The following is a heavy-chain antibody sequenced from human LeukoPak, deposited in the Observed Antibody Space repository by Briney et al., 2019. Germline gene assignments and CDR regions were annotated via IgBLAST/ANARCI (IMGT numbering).Heavy chain of an antibody. CDR2: MNPNSGNT. D-gene: IGHD2-2*02. J-gene: IGHJ4*02. Sequence: ASVKVSCKASGYTFTSYGINWVRQATGQGLEWMGWMNPNSGNTGYAQKFQGRVTITRNTSISTAYMELSSLRSEDTAVYYCARGQVYCSSTSCYTIMDYWGQGTLVTVSS. CDR3: ARGQVYCSSTSCYTIMDY. V-gene: IGHV1-8*03. CDR1: GYTFTSYG.